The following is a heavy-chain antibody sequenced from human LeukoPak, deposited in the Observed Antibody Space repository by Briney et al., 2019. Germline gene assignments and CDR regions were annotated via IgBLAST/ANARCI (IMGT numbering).Heavy chain of an antibody. Sequence: GASVKVSCKASGDTFSNYAISWVRQAPGQGLEWMGAITKFGSTNYAHNFVGRVTMTADKSTSTAYLELSSLKSDDTAVYYCARDRSRYGNYFDFWGQGTLVAVSS. V-gene: IGHV1-69*06. J-gene: IGHJ4*02. CDR2: ITKFGST. D-gene: IGHD3-9*01. CDR3: ARDRSRYGNYFDF. CDR1: GDTFSNYA.